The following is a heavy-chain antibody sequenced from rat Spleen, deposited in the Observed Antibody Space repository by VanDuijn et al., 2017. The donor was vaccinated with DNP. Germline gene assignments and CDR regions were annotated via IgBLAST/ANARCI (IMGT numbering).Heavy chain of an antibody. J-gene: IGHJ2*01. D-gene: IGHD1-1*01. CDR1: GFTFSDYY. CDR3: TRRSYYSPLNFDY. CDR2: INFDGGST. Sequence: EVQLVESGGGLVQPGGSLKLSCAASGFTFSDYYMAWVRQAPTKGLEWVAYINFDGGSTYHGDSVKGRFTISRDNAKNTQYLQMDSLRSEDTATYYCTRRSYYSPLNFDYWGQGVMVTVSS. V-gene: IGHV5-20*01.